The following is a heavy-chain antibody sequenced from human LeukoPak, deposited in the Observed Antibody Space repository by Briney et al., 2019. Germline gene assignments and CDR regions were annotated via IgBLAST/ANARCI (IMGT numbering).Heavy chain of an antibody. CDR1: GGSIGSGGYS. D-gene: IGHD6-25*01. CDR3: ARETRPLDYYYYYMDV. V-gene: IGHV4-31*03. CDR2: IYYSGST. J-gene: IGHJ6*03. Sequence: PSQTLSLTCTVSGGSIGSGGYSWRWIRQHPGKGLEWIGYIYYSGSTYYNPSLKSRVTISVDTSKNQFSLKLSSVTAADTAVYYCARETRPLDYYYYYMDVWGKGTTVTVSS.